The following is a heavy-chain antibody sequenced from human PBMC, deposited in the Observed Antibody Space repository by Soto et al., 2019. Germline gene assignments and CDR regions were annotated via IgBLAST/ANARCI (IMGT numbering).Heavy chain of an antibody. CDR2: ITPMFGTA. D-gene: IGHD3-22*01. Sequence: QVQLVQSGAEVKKPGSSVKVSCKASGDTFSSYAINWVRQAPGQGLEWMGGITPMFGTANYAQKFKGRVTITAGESTNTVYVELSSLRSEDTAVYYCARVGPAHYYDSSGYYSPLDYWGQGTLVTVSS. J-gene: IGHJ4*02. CDR3: ARVGPAHYYDSSGYYSPLDY. CDR1: GDTFSSYA. V-gene: IGHV1-69*01.